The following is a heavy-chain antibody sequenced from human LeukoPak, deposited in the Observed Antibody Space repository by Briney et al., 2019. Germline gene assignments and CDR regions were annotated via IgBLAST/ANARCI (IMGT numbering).Heavy chain of an antibody. CDR2: MNPNSGNT. CDR3: ARVLGTNWGHYYGMDV. Sequence: GASVKVSCKASGYTFTSYDINWVRQATGQGLEWMGWMNPNSGNTGYAQKFQGRVTMTRNTSISTAYMELSSLRSEDTAVYYCARVLGTNWGHYYGMDVWGQGTTVTVSS. V-gene: IGHV1-8*01. CDR1: GYTFTSYD. J-gene: IGHJ6*02. D-gene: IGHD7-27*01.